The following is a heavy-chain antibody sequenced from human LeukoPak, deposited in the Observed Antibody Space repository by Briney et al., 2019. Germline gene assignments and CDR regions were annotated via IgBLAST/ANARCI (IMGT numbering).Heavy chain of an antibody. J-gene: IGHJ6*02. CDR2: ISAYDGNT. Sequence: ASVKVSCKASGYTFASYGISWVRQAPGQGLERMGWISAYDGNTNYAQKLQGRVTMTTDASTSIAYMELRSLKSDDTAVYYCARDIGQQREYGMDVWGQGTTVAVSS. CDR3: ARDIGQQREYGMDV. CDR1: GYTFASYG. D-gene: IGHD6-13*01. V-gene: IGHV1-18*01.